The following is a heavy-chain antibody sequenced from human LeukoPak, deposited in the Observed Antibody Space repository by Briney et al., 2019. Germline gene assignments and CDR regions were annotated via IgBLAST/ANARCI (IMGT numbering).Heavy chain of an antibody. Sequence: PGGSLRLSCAASGFTFSSYAMHWVCQAPGKGLEWVAVISYDGSNKYYADSVKGRFTISRDNSKNTLYLQMNSLRAEDTAVYYCAREEEGIAAAGTIPLFDYWGQGTLVTASS. J-gene: IGHJ4*02. V-gene: IGHV3-30*04. CDR1: GFTFSSYA. D-gene: IGHD6-13*01. CDR2: ISYDGSNK. CDR3: AREEEGIAAAGTIPLFDY.